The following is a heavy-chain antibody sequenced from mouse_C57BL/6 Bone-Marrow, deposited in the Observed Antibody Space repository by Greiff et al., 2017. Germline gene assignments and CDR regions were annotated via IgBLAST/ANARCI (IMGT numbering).Heavy chain of an antibody. Sequence: EVMLVESGGDLVKPGGSLKLSCAASGFTFSSYGMSWVRQTPDKRLEWVATISSGGSYTYYPDSVKGRFTISRDNAKNTLYLQMSSLKSEDTAMYYCARRVTESDFDNWGQGTTLTVSS. D-gene: IGHD2-1*01. CDR2: ISSGGSYT. CDR1: GFTFSSYG. CDR3: ARRVTESDFDN. V-gene: IGHV5-6*02. J-gene: IGHJ2*01.